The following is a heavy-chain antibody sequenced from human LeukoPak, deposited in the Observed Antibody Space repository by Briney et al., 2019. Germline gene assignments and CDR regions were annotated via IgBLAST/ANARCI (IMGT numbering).Heavy chain of an antibody. CDR2: IYYSGST. J-gene: IGHJ4*02. CDR3: ARDADFYHFDY. D-gene: IGHD2/OR15-2a*01. CDR1: GGSISGYS. V-gene: IGHV4-59*01. Sequence: VKPSETLSLTCSVSGGSISGYSWSWIREPPGRRLEWIGYIYYSGSTNYNPSLKSRVTISVGTSKNQFSLKLSSVTAADTAVYYCARDADFYHFDYWGQGTLVTVSS.